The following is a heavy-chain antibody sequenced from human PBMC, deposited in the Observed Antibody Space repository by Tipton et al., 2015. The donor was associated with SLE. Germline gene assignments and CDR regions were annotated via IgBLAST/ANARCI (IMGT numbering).Heavy chain of an antibody. Sequence: TLSLTCTVYGGCLSGYWWSWILPAQGKGLEWIGEIYPTVRTADNPSLMSRVTISLDTSKNQLSLRLSSVTAADTAVYYCSKKKGGTMGDYWGQGTLVTVSS. CDR1: GGCLSGYW. CDR3: SKKKGGTMGDY. CDR2: IYPTVRT. V-gene: IGHV4-34*01. J-gene: IGHJ4*02. D-gene: IGHD1-7*01.